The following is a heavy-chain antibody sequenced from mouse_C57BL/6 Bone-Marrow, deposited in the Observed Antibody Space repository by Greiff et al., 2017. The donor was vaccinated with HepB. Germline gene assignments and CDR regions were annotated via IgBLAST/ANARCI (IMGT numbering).Heavy chain of an antibody. CDR1: GFTFSDYG. V-gene: IGHV5-17*01. J-gene: IGHJ4*01. CDR2: ISSGSSTF. Sequence: EVQLVESGGGLVKPGGSLKLSCAASGFTFSDYGMHWVRQAPEKGLEWVAYISSGSSTFYYADTVKGRFTISRYNAKNTLFLQMTSLRSEDTAMYYCARTTVVSPSMDYWGQGTSGTVSS. D-gene: IGHD1-1*01. CDR3: ARTTVVSPSMDY.